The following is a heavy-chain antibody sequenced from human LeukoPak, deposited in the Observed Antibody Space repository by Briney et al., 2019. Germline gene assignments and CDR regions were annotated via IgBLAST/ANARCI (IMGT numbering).Heavy chain of an antibody. V-gene: IGHV3-23*01. CDR3: AKGYSSSWYWLLPFDY. D-gene: IGHD6-13*01. CDR2: ISGSGGST. CDR1: GFTFSSYA. Sequence: GGSLRLSCAASGFTFSSYAMSWVRQAPGKRLEWVSAISGSGGSTYYADSVKGRFTISRDNSKNTLYLQMNSLRAEDTAVYYCAKGYSSSWYWLLPFDYWGQGTLVTVSS. J-gene: IGHJ4*02.